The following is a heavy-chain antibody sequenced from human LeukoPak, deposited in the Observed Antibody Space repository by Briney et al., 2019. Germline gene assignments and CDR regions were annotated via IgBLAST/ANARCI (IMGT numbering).Heavy chain of an antibody. CDR3: ARYGAPFDS. J-gene: IGHJ4*02. D-gene: IGHD4-17*01. CDR2: IFYSGTT. V-gene: IGHV4-31*03. Sequence: SETLSLTCTVSGGSISSGGYYWSWIRQHPGKGLEFIGYIFYSGTTYYNPSLKSRVSISLDTSLNQFSLKVISVTAADTAVYYCARYGAPFDSWGQGTLVTVSS. CDR1: GGSISSGGYY.